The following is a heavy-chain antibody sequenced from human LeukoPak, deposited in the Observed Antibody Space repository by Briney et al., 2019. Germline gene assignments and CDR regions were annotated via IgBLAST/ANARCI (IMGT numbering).Heavy chain of an antibody. V-gene: IGHV3-30*18. CDR3: AKDDLLWFGEEDGMDV. Sequence: GGSLRLSCAASGFTFSSYGMRWVRQAPGKGLEWVAVISYDGSNKYYADSVKGRFTISRDNSKNTLYLQMNSLRAEDTAVYYCAKDDLLWFGEEDGMDVWGQGTTVTVSS. CDR2: ISYDGSNK. J-gene: IGHJ6*02. CDR1: GFTFSSYG. D-gene: IGHD3-10*01.